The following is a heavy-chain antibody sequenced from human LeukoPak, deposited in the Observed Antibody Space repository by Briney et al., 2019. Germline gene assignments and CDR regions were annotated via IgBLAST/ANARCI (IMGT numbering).Heavy chain of an antibody. J-gene: IGHJ4*02. CDR1: GFMFDTYA. CDR3: VRLRRNSDSSGFYYYYDF. D-gene: IGHD3-22*01. CDR2: ISVRSNYI. Sequence: GGSLRLSCAASGFMFDTYAMNWVRQAPGKGLEWVSSISVRSNYIYYADSVRGRFRISRDDARDSLYLQMNSLRAEDTAVYYCVRLRRNSDSSGFYYYYDFWGQGTLVSVSS. V-gene: IGHV3-21*01.